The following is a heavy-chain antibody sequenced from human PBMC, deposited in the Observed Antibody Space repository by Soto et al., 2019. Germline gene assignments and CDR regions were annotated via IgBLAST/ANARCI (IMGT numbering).Heavy chain of an antibody. Sequence: QVQLVESGGGLVKPGGSLRLSCAASRFTFSDYYMSWIRQAPGKGLEWASYISGSSSYTKYADSVKGRFTISRDNARNSLYMQMNSLRVEDTAVYFCARRERKYDSSAYYDAFDIWGHGTMVTVSS. CDR3: ARRERKYDSSAYYDAFDI. J-gene: IGHJ3*02. CDR2: ISGSSSYT. V-gene: IGHV3-11*06. D-gene: IGHD3-16*01. CDR1: RFTFSDYY.